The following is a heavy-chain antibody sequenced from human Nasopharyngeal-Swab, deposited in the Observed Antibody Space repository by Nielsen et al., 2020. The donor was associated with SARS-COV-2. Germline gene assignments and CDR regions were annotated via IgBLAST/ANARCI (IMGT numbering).Heavy chain of an antibody. CDR2: IWYDGSNK. V-gene: IGHV3-33*01. CDR3: AREEMVGQWLERGY. J-gene: IGHJ4*02. Sequence: GRSLRLSCAASGFTFSSPGTHWVRQAPGKGLEWVAVIWYDGSNKYYADSVKGRFTISRDNSKNPLYLQMNSLRAEDTAVYYCAREEMVGQWLERGYWGQGTLVTVSS. D-gene: IGHD6-19*01. CDR1: GFTFSSPG.